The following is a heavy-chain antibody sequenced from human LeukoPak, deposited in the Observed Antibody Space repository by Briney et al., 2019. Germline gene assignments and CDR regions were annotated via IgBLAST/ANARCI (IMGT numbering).Heavy chain of an antibody. CDR3: ARSDSSSWYPKGNDAFDI. V-gene: IGHV7-4-1*02. D-gene: IGHD6-13*01. CDR2: INTNTGNP. Sequence: ASVKVSCKASGYTFTSYAMNWVRQAPGQGLEWMGWINTNTGNPTYAQGFTGRFVFSLDTSVSTAYLQISSLKAEDTAVYYCARSDSSSWYPKGNDAFDIWGQGTMVTVSS. CDR1: GYTFTSYA. J-gene: IGHJ3*02.